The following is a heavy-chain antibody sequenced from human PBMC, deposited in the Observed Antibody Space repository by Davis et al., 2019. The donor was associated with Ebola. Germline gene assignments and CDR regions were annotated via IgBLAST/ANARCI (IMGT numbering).Heavy chain of an antibody. V-gene: IGHV3-23*01. D-gene: IGHD3-3*01. CDR3: ARSGLSFGVVKYHYGMDV. CDR1: GFTFSSSA. J-gene: IGHJ6*04. CDR2: LSGSGGST. Sequence: GESLKISCVTSGFTFSSSAMNWVRQAPGMGLEWVSTLSGSGGSTYYAGSVKGRFTVSRDNSKKTMYLQMNSLRAEDTAVYYCARSGLSFGVVKYHYGMDVWGKGTTVTVSS.